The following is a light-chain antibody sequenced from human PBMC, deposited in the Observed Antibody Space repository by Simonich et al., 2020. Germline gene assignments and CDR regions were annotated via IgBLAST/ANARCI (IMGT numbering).Light chain of an antibody. J-gene: IGKJ2*01. CDR3: MQSIQLPPT. CDR2: EVS. V-gene: IGKV2D-29*02. CDR1: QSLLHSDGKTY. Sequence: DIVMTQTPLSLSVTPGQPASISCKSSQSLLHSDGKTYLYWYLPKPGQSPQLLIYEVSNRVSGVPDRFSGSGSRTDFTLKISRVEAEDVGVYYCMQSIQLPPTFGQGTKLEIK.